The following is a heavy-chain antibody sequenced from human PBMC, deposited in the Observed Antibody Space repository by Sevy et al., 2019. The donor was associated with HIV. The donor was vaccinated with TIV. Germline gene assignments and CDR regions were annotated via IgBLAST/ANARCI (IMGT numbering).Heavy chain of an antibody. CDR3: ARHSSGWFFDY. D-gene: IGHD6-19*01. V-gene: IGHV4-59*01. J-gene: IGHJ4*02. CDR2: IYYSGTT. CDR1: GDSISSYY. Sequence: SETLSLTCTVSGDSISSYYWSWIRQPPGKGLDWIGYIYYSGTTNYSPSLKSRVTISVDTSKNQFSLKLSSVTAADTAVYYCARHSSGWFFDYWGQRTLVTVSS.